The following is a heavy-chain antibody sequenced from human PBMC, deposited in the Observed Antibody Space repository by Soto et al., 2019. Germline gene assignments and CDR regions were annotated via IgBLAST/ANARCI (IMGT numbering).Heavy chain of an antibody. V-gene: IGHV3-30*18. Sequence: QVQLVESGGGVVQPGRSLRLSCAASGFPFSSFGMHWVRQAPGKGLEWVAVISYDGNKKYYADSVKGRFTISRDNSKNTLYLQDNSLGAEDTAVYYCAKETGRGYSYGSPYYFDYWGQGTLVTVSS. D-gene: IGHD5-18*01. CDR2: ISYDGNKK. J-gene: IGHJ4*02. CDR1: GFPFSSFG. CDR3: AKETGRGYSYGSPYYFDY.